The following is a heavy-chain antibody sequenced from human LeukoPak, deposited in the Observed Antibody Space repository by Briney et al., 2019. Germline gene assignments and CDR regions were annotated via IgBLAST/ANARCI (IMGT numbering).Heavy chain of an antibody. CDR1: GFTFSSYS. J-gene: IGHJ4*02. CDR3: ARVLMVYAMDY. D-gene: IGHD2-8*01. V-gene: IGHV3-21*01. Sequence: GGSLRLSCAASGFTFSSYSMNWVRQAPGKGLEWVSSISSSSSYIYYADSVKGRFTTSRDNAKNSLYLQMNSLRAEDTAVYYCARVLMVYAMDYWGQGTLVTVSS. CDR2: ISSSSSYI.